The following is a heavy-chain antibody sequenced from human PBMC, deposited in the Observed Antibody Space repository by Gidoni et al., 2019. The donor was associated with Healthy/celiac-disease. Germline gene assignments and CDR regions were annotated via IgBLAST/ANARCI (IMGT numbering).Heavy chain of an antibody. CDR2: ISSSSSYI. J-gene: IGHJ6*03. V-gene: IGHV3-21*01. CDR1: GFTLGSYS. Sequence: EVQLVESGGGLVKHGGSLRLSCSASGFTLGSYSMNWVRQDPGKGLKCVSSISSSSSYIYYADSVKCRFTISRDNATNSLYLQMNSLRAEDTAVYYCARDGGIAVAGTFNYYYYMDVWGKGTTVTVSS. D-gene: IGHD6-19*01. CDR3: ARDGGIAVAGTFNYYYYMDV.